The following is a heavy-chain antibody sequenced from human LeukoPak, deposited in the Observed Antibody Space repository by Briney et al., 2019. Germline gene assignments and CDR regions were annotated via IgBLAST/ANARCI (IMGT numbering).Heavy chain of an antibody. CDR1: GYTFTGYY. Sequence: GASVKVSCKASGYTFTGYYIHWVRQAPGQGLEWVGWINPNSGDTHSAQNFQGRVTMTRDTSISTASMDLSRLRSDDTAVYYCSGVVTTLYYWGQGTLVTVSS. J-gene: IGHJ4*02. CDR2: INPNSGDT. V-gene: IGHV1-2*02. D-gene: IGHD2-21*02. CDR3: SGVVTTLYY.